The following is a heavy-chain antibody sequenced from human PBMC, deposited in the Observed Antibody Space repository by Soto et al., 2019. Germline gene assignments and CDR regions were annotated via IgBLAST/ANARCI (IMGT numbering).Heavy chain of an antibody. V-gene: IGHV2-70*01. CDR1: GFSLSTSGMC. CDR3: ARFLRPYCSSTSCYARDYYGMDV. J-gene: IGHJ6*02. Sequence: SGPTLVNPTQTLTLTCTFSGFSLSTSGMCVSWIRQPPGKALEWLALIDWDDDKYYSTSLKTRLTISKDTSKNQVVLTMTNMDPVDTATYYCARFLRPYCSSTSCYARDYYGMDVWGQGTTVTVSS. D-gene: IGHD2-2*01. CDR2: IDWDDDK.